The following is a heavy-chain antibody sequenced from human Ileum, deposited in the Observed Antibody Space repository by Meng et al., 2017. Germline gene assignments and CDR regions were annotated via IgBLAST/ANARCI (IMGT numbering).Heavy chain of an antibody. D-gene: IGHD3-22*01. CDR2: IYHSGRT. J-gene: IGHJ4*02. V-gene: IGHV4-4*02. CDR1: DDALSTYNW. CDR3: ATSGDDSGFYLGY. Sequence: DSAPVLGQFTGTSPLTSAVSDDALSTYNWWTWVRQPQEKGLEWMGKIYHSGRTNYNPSLTSRVTMSVVKSKKQISLNLSSVTAADTAVYYCATSGDDSGFYLGYWGQGILVTVSS.